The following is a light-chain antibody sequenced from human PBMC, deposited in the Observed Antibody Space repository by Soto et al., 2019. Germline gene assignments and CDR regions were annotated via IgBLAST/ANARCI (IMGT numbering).Light chain of an antibody. CDR1: QAISSNN. CDR2: GAS. CDR3: PQYGESRRT. J-gene: IGKJ1*01. Sequence: IVFTQSPGILSSSLGESATLPCRPSQAISSNNLAWIQHKPGQAPRLLIFGASSRATGIPDRFSGSGSGTDFTLTISRLEPEDFAVYYCPQYGESRRTFGQGTKA. V-gene: IGKV3-20*01.